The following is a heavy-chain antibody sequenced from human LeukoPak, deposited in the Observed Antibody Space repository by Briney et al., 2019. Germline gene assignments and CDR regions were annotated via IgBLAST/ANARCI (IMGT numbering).Heavy chain of an antibody. J-gene: IGHJ4*02. CDR2: INPDTGVT. CDR1: GYTFTDYY. CDR3: ARDGALDY. V-gene: IGHV1-2*02. Sequence: ASVKVSCKASGYTFTDYYMHWVRQAPGQGLEWMGWINPDTGVTNCAQKVQGRITMTRDTSITTAYMELSRLTSDDSAVYYCARDGALDYWGQGTLVTVSS. D-gene: IGHD3-16*01.